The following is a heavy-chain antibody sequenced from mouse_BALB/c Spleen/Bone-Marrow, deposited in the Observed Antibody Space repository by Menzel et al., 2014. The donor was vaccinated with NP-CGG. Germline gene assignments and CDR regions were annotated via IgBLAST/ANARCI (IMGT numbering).Heavy chain of an antibody. CDR3: TTYSSRGTSFAF. V-gene: IGHV14-3*02. CDR1: GFNIKDTY. D-gene: IGHD1-3*01. J-gene: IGHJ3*01. CDR2: IDPANGNT. Sequence: VQLKESGAELVKPGASVKLSCTASGFNIKDTYMHWVKQRPEQGLEWIGGIDPANGNTKYDPKFQGKATITADTSSNTVYLPLSSLTSEDADVFYCTTYSSRGTSFAFWGPGTLVPVSA.